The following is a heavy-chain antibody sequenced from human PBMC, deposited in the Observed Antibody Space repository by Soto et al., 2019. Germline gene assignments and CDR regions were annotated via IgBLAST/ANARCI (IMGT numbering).Heavy chain of an antibody. D-gene: IGHD2-2*01. CDR3: ARADIVVVPAALLYYYYYMDV. CDR2: IDHSGST. V-gene: IGHV4-34*01. CDR1: GGSFSGYY. Sequence: SETLSLTCAVYGGSFSGYYWSWIRQPPGKGLEWIGEIDHSGSTNYNTSLKSRVTISVDTSKNQFSLKLSSVTAADTAVYYCARADIVVVPAALLYYYYYMDVWGKGTTVTVSS. J-gene: IGHJ6*03.